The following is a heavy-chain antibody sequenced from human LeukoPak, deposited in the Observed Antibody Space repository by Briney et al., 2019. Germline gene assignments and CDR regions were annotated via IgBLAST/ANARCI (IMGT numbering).Heavy chain of an antibody. D-gene: IGHD1-26*01. CDR2: IYYSGST. Sequence: SETLSLTRTVSGGSISSSSYYWGWIRQPPGKGLEWIGSIYYSGSTYYNPSLKSRVTISVDTSKNQFSLKLSSVTAADTAVYYCASPNSLIVGATPVWDYWGQGTLVTVSS. CDR1: GGSISSSSYY. CDR3: ASPNSLIVGATPVWDY. V-gene: IGHV4-39*01. J-gene: IGHJ4*02.